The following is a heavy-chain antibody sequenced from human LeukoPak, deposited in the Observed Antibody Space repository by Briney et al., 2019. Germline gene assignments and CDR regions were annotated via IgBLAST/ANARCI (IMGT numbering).Heavy chain of an antibody. CDR3: AREGYSYGYYYYYYMDV. Sequence: GGSLRLSCAASGFTFSSYWMHWVRQAPGKGLVWVSRINSDGSSTSYADSVKGRFTISRDNAKNTLYLQMNNLRAEDTAVYYCAREGYSYGYYYYYYMDVWGKGTTVTVSS. CDR2: INSDGSST. CDR1: GFTFSSYW. V-gene: IGHV3-74*01. D-gene: IGHD5-18*01. J-gene: IGHJ6*03.